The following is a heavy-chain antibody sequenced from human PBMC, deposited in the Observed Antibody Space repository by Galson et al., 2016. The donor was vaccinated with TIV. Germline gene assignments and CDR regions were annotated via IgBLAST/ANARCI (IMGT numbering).Heavy chain of an antibody. V-gene: IGHV6-1*01. D-gene: IGHD3-3*01. J-gene: IGHJ4*02. CDR2: TYYRSTWYN. CDR1: GDSVSSTSAA. Sequence: CAISGDSVSSTSAAWNWIRQSPSRGLEWLGRTYYRSTWYNDYAASLKRRITINPDTSKSQFSLQLNSVAPEDTAVSYCARATPSVFGIIMTLDYWGQGTLVTVSS. CDR3: ARATPSVFGIIMTLDY.